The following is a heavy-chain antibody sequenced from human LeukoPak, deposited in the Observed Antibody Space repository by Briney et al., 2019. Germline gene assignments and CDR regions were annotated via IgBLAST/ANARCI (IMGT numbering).Heavy chain of an antibody. CDR2: IYYSGST. J-gene: IGHJ4*02. V-gene: IGHV4-59*08. Sequence: SETLSLTCTVSGGSISTYFWSWIRQPPGKGLEWIGNIYYSGSTNYNPSLKSRVTISVDTSKNQFSLKLSPVTAADTAVYYCVRRSGYSSSEDYWGQGILVTVSS. D-gene: IGHD3-22*01. CDR1: GGSISTYF. CDR3: VRRSGYSSSEDY.